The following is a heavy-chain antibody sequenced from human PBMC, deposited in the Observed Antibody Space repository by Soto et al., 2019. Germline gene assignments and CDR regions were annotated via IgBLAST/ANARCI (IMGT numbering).Heavy chain of an antibody. CDR1: GLIFSDYH. Sequence: LXLSCAASGLIFSDYHMDWVRQAPGKGLEWVGRIRRKANSYTTEYAASVKGRFTISRDDSKNALYLQMNSLKSEDTAVYYCARLGGWSGGSSGMDVWGQGTTVTVSS. D-gene: IGHD6-19*01. V-gene: IGHV3-72*01. CDR2: IRRKANSYTT. CDR3: ARLGGWSGGSSGMDV. J-gene: IGHJ6*02.